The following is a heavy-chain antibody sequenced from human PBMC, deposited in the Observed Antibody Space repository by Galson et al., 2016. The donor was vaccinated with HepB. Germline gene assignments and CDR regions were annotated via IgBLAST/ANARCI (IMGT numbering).Heavy chain of an antibody. CDR3: ARVTRGEAATRRYSWFGP. Sequence: SLRLSCAYSGFTFSSYWMVWVRQVPGKGLVWVSHVNSDGSSTTYADSVRGRFTISRDNAKSTLYLQMNSLRVEDTAVYYCARVTRGEAATRRYSWFGPWGQGTLVTVSS. J-gene: IGHJ5*02. V-gene: IGHV3-74*01. D-gene: IGHD2-15*01. CDR2: VNSDGSST. CDR1: GFTFSSYW.